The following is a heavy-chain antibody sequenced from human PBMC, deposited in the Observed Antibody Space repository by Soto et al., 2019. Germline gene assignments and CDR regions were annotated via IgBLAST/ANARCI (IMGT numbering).Heavy chain of an antibody. CDR3: ARDKITGHFDY. CDR2: MNPNSGHT. CDR1: GYTFTSHD. J-gene: IGHJ4*02. V-gene: IGHV1-8*01. D-gene: IGHD2-8*02. Sequence: ASVKVSCKASGYTFTSHDINWMRQATGQGLEWMGWMNPNSGHTNYAQKFQGRVTMTRDTSISTAYMELTNLRSADTAVSYCARDKITGHFDYWGQGTLVTVSS.